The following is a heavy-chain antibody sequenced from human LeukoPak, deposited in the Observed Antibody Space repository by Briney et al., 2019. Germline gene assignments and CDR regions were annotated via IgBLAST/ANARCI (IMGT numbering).Heavy chain of an antibody. Sequence: ASVKVSCKASGYTFTGYYMHWVRQAPGQGLEWMGRINPNSGGTNYAQKFQGRVTMTRDTSISTAYMELSRLRSDDTAVYYCAWRGLHRQEYGMDVWGQGTTVTVSS. CDR2: INPNSGGT. CDR1: GYTFTGYY. V-gene: IGHV1-2*06. D-gene: IGHD3-3*01. J-gene: IGHJ6*02. CDR3: AWRGLHRQEYGMDV.